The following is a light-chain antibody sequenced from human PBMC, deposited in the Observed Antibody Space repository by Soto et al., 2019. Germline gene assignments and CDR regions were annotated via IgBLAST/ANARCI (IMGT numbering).Light chain of an antibody. V-gene: IGLV2-23*01. CDR3: CSYAGSSSYVV. J-gene: IGLJ2*01. CDR1: SSDVGSYNL. CDR2: EGT. Sequence: QSALTQPASVSGSPGQSITLSCTGTSSDVGSYNLVSWYQLHPGKATKLMIYEGTKRPSGVSNRFSGSKSGSTASLTISGLQAEDEADYYCCSYAGSSSYVVFGGGTKVTVL.